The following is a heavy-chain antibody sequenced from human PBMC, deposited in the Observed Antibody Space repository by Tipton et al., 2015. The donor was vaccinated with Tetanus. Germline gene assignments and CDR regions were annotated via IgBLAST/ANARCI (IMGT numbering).Heavy chain of an antibody. CDR3: ARQLLWFGETDVFDY. Sequence: LRLSCTVSGGSISSYYWSWIRQPPGKGLEWIGYIYYSGSTNYNPSLKSRVTISVDTSKNQFSLKLSSVTAADTAVYYCARQLLWFGETDVFDYWGQGTLVTVSS. CDR1: GGSISSYY. J-gene: IGHJ4*02. D-gene: IGHD3-10*01. V-gene: IGHV4-59*01. CDR2: IYYSGST.